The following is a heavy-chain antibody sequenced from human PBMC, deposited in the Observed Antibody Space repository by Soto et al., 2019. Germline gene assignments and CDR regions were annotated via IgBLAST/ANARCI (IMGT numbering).Heavy chain of an antibody. J-gene: IGHJ4*02. CDR1: GFTFSSYG. CDR2: IWYDGSNK. CDR3: ARAEWEGSSWYPGFDY. V-gene: IGHV3-33*01. Sequence: GGSLRLSCAASGFTFSSYGMHWVRQAPGKGLEWVAVIWYDGSNKYYVDSVKGRFTISRDNSKNTLYLQMNSLRAEDTAVYYCARAEWEGSSWYPGFDYWGQGTLVTVSS. D-gene: IGHD6-13*01.